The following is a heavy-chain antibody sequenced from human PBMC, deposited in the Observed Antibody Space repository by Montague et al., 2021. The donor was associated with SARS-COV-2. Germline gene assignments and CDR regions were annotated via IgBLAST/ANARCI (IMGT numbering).Heavy chain of an antibody. CDR2: ISGSGSAV. CDR3: AKDSHTSSDFHWFDT. J-gene: IGHJ5*02. Sequence: SLRLSCAASGFTFSLYEMNWVRQAPGKGLEWISYISGSGSAVHYXXSVKVRFRISRDNAAKSLVLQMNNLRVEDTAIYYCAKDSHTSSDFHWFDTWGLGTLVTVSS. CDR1: GFTFSLYE. D-gene: IGHD3-22*01. V-gene: IGHV3-48*03.